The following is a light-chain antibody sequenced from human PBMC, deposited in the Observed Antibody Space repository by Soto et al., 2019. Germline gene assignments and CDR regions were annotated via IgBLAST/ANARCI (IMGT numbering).Light chain of an antibody. Sequence: EIVMTQSPGTLSLSPGERATLSCRASQSVATNLAWYQQKPGQPPRLLIYGASTRATGIPARFSGSGSGTDFTLTISRLEPEDFAVYYCQQYGSSTGTFGQGTKVDIK. J-gene: IGKJ1*01. CDR1: QSVATN. CDR3: QQYGSSTGT. CDR2: GAS. V-gene: IGKV3-20*01.